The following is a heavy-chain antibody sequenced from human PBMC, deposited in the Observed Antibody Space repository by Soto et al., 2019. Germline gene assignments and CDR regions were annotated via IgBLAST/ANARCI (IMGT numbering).Heavy chain of an antibody. CDR1: GFTFSNAW. CDR3: TTEPSVLRYFDWLLYPTPFFDY. Sequence: VGSLRLSCAASGFTFSNAWMSWVRQAPGKGLEWVGRIKSKTDGGTTDYAAPVKGRFTISRDDSKNTLYLQMNSLKTEDTAVYYCTTEPSVLRYFDWLLYPTPFFDYWGQGTLVTVSS. V-gene: IGHV3-15*01. J-gene: IGHJ4*02. D-gene: IGHD3-9*01. CDR2: IKSKTDGGTT.